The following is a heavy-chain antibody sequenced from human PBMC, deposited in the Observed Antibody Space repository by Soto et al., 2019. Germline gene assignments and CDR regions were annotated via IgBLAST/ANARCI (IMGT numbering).Heavy chain of an antibody. CDR1: GFTFSSYG. CDR2: ISYDGSNK. V-gene: IGHV3-30*18. D-gene: IGHD3-10*01. J-gene: IGHJ2*01. Sequence: QVQLVESGGGLVQPGRSLRLSCAASGFTFSSYGMHWVRQAPGKGLEWVAVISYDGSNKYYADSVKGRFTISRDNSKNPLYRQMNSLRAEDTAVYYCAKGRVWYYGSGSYYPYFGWYFDLWGRGTLVTVSS. CDR3: AKGRVWYYGSGSYYPYFGWYFDL.